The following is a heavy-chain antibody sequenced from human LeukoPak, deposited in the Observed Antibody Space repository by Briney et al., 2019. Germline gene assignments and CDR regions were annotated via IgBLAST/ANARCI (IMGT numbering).Heavy chain of an antibody. CDR2: ISSSGSTV. V-gene: IGHV3-48*03. J-gene: IGHJ4*02. CDR1: GFRFSTFE. Sequence: GGSLRLSCAASGFRFSTFEMNWVRQAPGKGLEWISYISSSGSTVHYADSVKGRFTVSRDNAQNSLFLQMNDLRDEDTAIYYCAREYYGLLTGYYLDHWGQGTLVTVSS. CDR3: AREYYGLLTGYYLDH. D-gene: IGHD3-9*01.